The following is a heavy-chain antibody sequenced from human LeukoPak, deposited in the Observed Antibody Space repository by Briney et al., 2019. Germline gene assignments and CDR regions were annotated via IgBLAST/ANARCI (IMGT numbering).Heavy chain of an antibody. Sequence: GGSLRLSCAASEFTFSSYGMHWVRQAPGKGLEWVAVISYDGSNKYYADSVKGRFTISRDNSKNTLYLQMNSLRAEDTAVYYCAKDPDYFDYWGQGTLVTVSS. J-gene: IGHJ4*02. CDR2: ISYDGSNK. CDR3: AKDPDYFDY. CDR1: EFTFSSYG. V-gene: IGHV3-30*18.